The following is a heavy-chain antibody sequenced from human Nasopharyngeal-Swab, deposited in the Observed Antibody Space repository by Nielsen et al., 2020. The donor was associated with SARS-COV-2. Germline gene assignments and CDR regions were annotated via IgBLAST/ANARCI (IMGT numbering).Heavy chain of an antibody. J-gene: IGHJ5*02. Sequence: SETLSLTCTVSGDSISSGFYYWTWIRQHPGKGLEWIGYIYYSGSTYYNPSLKSRVTISVDTSKNQFSLELSSVTAADTAVYYCARGRIWFDPWGQGTLVTVSS. V-gene: IGHV4-31*03. CDR2: IYYSGST. CDR1: GDSISSGFYY. D-gene: IGHD2/OR15-2a*01. CDR3: ARGRIWFDP.